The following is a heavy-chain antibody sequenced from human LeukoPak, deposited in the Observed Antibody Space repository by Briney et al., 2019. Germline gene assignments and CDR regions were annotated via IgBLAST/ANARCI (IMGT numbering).Heavy chain of an antibody. CDR1: GYTFIGYY. Sequence: ASVKVSCKASGYTFIGYYMHWVRQAPGQGLEWMGIINPSGDNTWYAQKFQGRVTMTRDTATSTDYMEVSSLKSEDTAVYYCARDNSQGDSAWWFDPWGQGTLVTVSS. CDR3: ARDNSQGDSAWWFDP. D-gene: IGHD1-26*01. J-gene: IGHJ5*02. V-gene: IGHV1-46*01. CDR2: INPSGDNT.